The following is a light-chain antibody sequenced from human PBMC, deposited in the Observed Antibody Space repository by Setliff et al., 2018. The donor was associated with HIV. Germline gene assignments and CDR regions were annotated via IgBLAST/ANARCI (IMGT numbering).Light chain of an antibody. V-gene: IGLV2-14*01. CDR2: EVS. Sequence: QSALAQPASVSGSPGQSITISCTGTSSDVGGYSFVSWYRQHPGKAPKLLIFEVSNRPSGVPNRFSGSKSDNTASLTISGLQAEDEADYYCSSYAGSNNYVFGTGTKVTVL. CDR3: SSYAGSNNYV. CDR1: SSDVGGYSF. J-gene: IGLJ1*01.